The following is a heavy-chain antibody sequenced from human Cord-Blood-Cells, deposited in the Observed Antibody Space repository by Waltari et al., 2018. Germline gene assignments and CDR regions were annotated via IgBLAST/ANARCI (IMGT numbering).Heavy chain of an antibody. J-gene: IGHJ4*02. CDR3: ARDTYSSGFDY. CDR2: IWYDGSNK. CDR1: GFTFSSYG. D-gene: IGHD6-19*01. V-gene: IGHV3-33*01. Sequence: QVQLVESGGGVVQPGRSLRLSWAASGFTFSSYGMHWVRQAPGKGLEWVAVIWYDGSNKYYADSVKGRFTISRDNSKNTLYLQMNSLRAEDTAVYYCARDTYSSGFDYWGQGTLVTVSS.